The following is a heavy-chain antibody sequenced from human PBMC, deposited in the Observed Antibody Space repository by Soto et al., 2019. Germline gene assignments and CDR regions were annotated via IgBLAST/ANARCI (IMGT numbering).Heavy chain of an antibody. CDR1: GFTFSSYS. Sequence: EGQLVESGGGLVRPGGSLRLSCVASGFTFSSYSMTWVRQAPGKGLECVASISRTGDSIYYADSVKGRFIISRDNAENSLYLQMSRLRVEDTAVYYCASNYGLFDNWGQGTLVAVSS. CDR2: ISRTGDSI. CDR3: ASNYGLFDN. V-gene: IGHV3-21*06. J-gene: IGHJ4*02. D-gene: IGHD4-17*01.